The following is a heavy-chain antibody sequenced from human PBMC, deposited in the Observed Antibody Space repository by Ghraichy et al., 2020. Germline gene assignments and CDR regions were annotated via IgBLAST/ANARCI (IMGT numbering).Heavy chain of an antibody. V-gene: IGHV1-3*01. CDR3: ARGNWEFYFDY. D-gene: IGHD1-26*01. CDR1: GYTFTSYA. Sequence: ASVKVSCKASGYTFTSYAIHWVRQAPGRGLEWMGWINAGNGNARVSDEFQGRVTVTRDTSASTAYMDLTSLTSDDTAMYFCARGNWEFYFDYWGRGTLVTVCS. CDR2: INAGNGNA. J-gene: IGHJ4*02.